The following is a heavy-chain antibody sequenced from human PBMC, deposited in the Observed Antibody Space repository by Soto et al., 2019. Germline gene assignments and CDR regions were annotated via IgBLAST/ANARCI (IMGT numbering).Heavy chain of an antibody. D-gene: IGHD3-9*01. V-gene: IGHV4-31*03. Sequence: SETLSLTCTVSGGSFSIGGYYWSWIRQHPGKGLEWIGYIYYSGSTYYNPSLKSRVTISIDTSKNQFSLKLSSVTAADTAVYYCARGHDILTGYYFPSGGMDVWGQGTTVTVSS. CDR2: IYYSGST. CDR1: GGSFSIGGYY. CDR3: ARGHDILTGYYFPSGGMDV. J-gene: IGHJ6*02.